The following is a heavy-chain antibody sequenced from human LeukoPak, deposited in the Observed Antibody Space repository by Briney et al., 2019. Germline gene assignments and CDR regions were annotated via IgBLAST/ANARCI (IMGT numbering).Heavy chain of an antibody. CDR3: ARSVVTLYWYFDL. Sequence: SETQSLTCTVSGGSISGYYYNWIRQPPGKGLEWIGYIYYSGSTNYNPSLKSRVTISLDTSKNQFSLKLSSVTTADTAVYYCARSVVTLYWYFDLWGRVTLVT. J-gene: IGHJ2*01. V-gene: IGHV4-59*01. D-gene: IGHD4-23*01. CDR2: IYYSGST. CDR1: GGSISGYY.